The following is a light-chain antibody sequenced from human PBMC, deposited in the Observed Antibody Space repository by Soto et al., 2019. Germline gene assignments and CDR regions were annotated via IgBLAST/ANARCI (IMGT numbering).Light chain of an antibody. CDR1: QTVSGSY. V-gene: IGKV3-20*01. Sequence: EIVLTQSAGTLSLSPGERATLSCRASQTVSGSYLAWFQQKPGQAPRLLIYDASTRAAGVPDRFSGSGSGTDFSLTINRLEPEDFAVYSCQHYGSSPWTFGQGTKVEIK. CDR3: QHYGSSPWT. J-gene: IGKJ1*01. CDR2: DAS.